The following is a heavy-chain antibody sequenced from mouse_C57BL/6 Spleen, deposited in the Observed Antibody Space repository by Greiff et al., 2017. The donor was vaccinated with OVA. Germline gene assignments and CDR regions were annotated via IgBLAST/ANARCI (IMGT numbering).Heavy chain of an antibody. V-gene: IGHV1-47*01. J-gene: IGHJ4*01. D-gene: IGHD2-5*01. Sequence: VQLVESGPELVQPGASVTMSCKASGYTLTTYPIEWMRQNHGKSLEWIGNFHPYNDDTKYNEKFKGKATWTVEKSSSIVYLELSRLTSDDSAVYYCARSNSYYAMDYWGQGTSVTVAS. CDR2: FHPYNDDT. CDR1: GYTLTTYP. CDR3: ARSNSYYAMDY.